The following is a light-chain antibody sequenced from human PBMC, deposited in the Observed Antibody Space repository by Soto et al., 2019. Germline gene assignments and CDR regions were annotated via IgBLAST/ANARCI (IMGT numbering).Light chain of an antibody. J-gene: IGKJ1*01. CDR1: QSISSW. CDR2: KAS. Sequence: DIQMTQSPSTLSASVGDRVTITCRACQSISSWLAWYRQKPGKAPKLLIYKASSLESGVPSRFSGSGSGTEFTLTISSLQPDDFATYYCQQYNSFPAFGQGTKVEIK. V-gene: IGKV1-5*03. CDR3: QQYNSFPA.